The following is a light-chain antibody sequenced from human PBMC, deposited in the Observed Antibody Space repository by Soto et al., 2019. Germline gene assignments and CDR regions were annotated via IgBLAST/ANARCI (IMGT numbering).Light chain of an antibody. V-gene: IGKV3-11*01. CDR3: QQRYSWPLT. CDR1: QSVGSS. Sequence: EIVLTQSPATLSLSPGERATLSCRASQSVGSSLAWYQQKPGQAPRLLIYDASNKGTGIPARVSGSGSGTDFTLTISSLEPEDFAVYYCQQRYSWPLTFGGGTKVEIK. J-gene: IGKJ4*01. CDR2: DAS.